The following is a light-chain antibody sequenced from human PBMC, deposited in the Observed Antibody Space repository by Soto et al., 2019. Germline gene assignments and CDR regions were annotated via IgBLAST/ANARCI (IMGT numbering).Light chain of an antibody. Sequence: IEMTQSPATLSVSPGERDTLSCRASQSVTSTLAWYQQKPGQTPRLLIYDASTRATGIPARFSGSGSGTEFTLTISSLQSEDFAVYYCQQYNSYFWTFGQGTKVDIK. J-gene: IGKJ1*01. CDR1: QSVTST. CDR2: DAS. V-gene: IGKV3-15*01. CDR3: QQYNSYFWT.